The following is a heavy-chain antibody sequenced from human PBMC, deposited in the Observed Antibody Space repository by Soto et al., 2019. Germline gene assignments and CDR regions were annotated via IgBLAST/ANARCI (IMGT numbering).Heavy chain of an antibody. J-gene: IGHJ4*02. CDR2: LRRSDNLI. CDR3: ARDLGFAFDS. CDR1: GFTFTSFS. V-gene: IGHV3-48*01. D-gene: IGHD3-3*01. Sequence: GGSLRLSCAVSGFTFTSFSVNWVRQAPGKGLEWISYLRRSDNLISYADSVRGRFTISTDSAQNSLYLQMDSLRAEDTAIYYCARDLGFAFDSWGQGTLVTVSS.